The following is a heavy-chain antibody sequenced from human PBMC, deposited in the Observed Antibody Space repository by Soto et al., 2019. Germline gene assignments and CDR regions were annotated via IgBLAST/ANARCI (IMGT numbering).Heavy chain of an antibody. D-gene: IGHD2-15*01. V-gene: IGHV1-69*02. CDR3: ARSYCSGGSCYSWEY. J-gene: IGHJ4*02. Sequence: QVQLVQSGAEVKKPGSSVKVSCKASGGTFSSYTISWVRQAPGQGLEWMGRIIPILGIANYAQKCQGRVTITADKYTSTAHMELSSLRSEDTAVYYCARSYCSGGSCYSWEYWGQGTLVTVSS. CDR1: GGTFSSYT. CDR2: IIPILGIA.